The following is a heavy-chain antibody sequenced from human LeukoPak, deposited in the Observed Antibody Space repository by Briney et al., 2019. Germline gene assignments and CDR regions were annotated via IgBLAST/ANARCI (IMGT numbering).Heavy chain of an antibody. V-gene: IGHV3-64*01. CDR3: ARGPN. J-gene: IGHJ4*02. CDR2: ISSNGGST. CDR1: GGSISSYY. Sequence: PSETLSLTCTVSGGSISSYYWSWIRQPPGKGLEYVSAISSNGGSTYYANSVKGRFTISRDNSKNTLYLQMGSLRAEDMAVYYCARGPNWGQGTLVTVSS.